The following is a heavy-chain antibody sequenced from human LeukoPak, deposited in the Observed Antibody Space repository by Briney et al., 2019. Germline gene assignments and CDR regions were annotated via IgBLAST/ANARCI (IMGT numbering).Heavy chain of an antibody. V-gene: IGHV4-39*07. J-gene: IGHJ5*02. CDR2: IYYSGST. CDR1: GGSISSSSYY. D-gene: IGHD6-13*01. CDR3: ARVVEQQLVLPWFDP. Sequence: PSETLSLTCTVSGGSISSSSYYWGWIRQPPGKGLEWIGSIYYSGSTYYNPSLKSRVTISVDTSKNQFSLKLSSVTAADTAVYYCARVVEQQLVLPWFDPWGQGTLVTVSS.